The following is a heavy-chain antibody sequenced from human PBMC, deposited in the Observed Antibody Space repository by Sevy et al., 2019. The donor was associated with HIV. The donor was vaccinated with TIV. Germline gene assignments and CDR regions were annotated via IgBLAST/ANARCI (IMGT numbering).Heavy chain of an antibody. CDR1: GLSFSRAW. CDR3: TTKSDFWSGYQYFDL. CDR2: IKGKTDGGTT. Sequence: GGSLRLSCATSGLSFSRAWMTWVRQAPGKGLEWVGRIKGKTDGGTTDYAAPVKGRFTISRDESKNTVYLQINSLKTEDTAVYYCTTKSDFWSGYQYFDLWGRGPLVTVSS. J-gene: IGHJ2*01. V-gene: IGHV3-15*01. D-gene: IGHD3-3*01.